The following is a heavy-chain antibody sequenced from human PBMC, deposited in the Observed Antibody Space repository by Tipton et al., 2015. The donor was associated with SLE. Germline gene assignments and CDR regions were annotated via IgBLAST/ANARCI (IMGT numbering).Heavy chain of an antibody. CDR3: TDNDY. Sequence: SLRLSCAASGITVSSNYMNWVRQAPGKGLEWVSLIYSGGNTFYADSVKGRFTISRDNSKNMLYPQMNSLRAEDTAVYYCTDNDYWGQGTLVTVSS. CDR1: GITVSSNY. V-gene: IGHV3-66*01. J-gene: IGHJ4*02. D-gene: IGHD1-1*01. CDR2: IYSGGNT.